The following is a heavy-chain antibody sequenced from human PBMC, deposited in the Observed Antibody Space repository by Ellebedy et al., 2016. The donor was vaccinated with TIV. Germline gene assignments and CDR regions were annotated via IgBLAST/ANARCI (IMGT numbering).Heavy chain of an antibody. CDR1: GYTFTSYA. D-gene: IGHD2-2*01. J-gene: IGHJ4*02. Sequence: AASVKVSCKASGYTFTSYAMHWVRQAPGQRLEWMGWINAGNGNTKYSQKFQGRVTITSDTSATTAYLELSSLRSEDTAVYYCARQGEVPGVSPHFDYWGQGTLVTVSS. CDR3: ARQGEVPGVSPHFDY. CDR2: INAGNGNT. V-gene: IGHV1-3*01.